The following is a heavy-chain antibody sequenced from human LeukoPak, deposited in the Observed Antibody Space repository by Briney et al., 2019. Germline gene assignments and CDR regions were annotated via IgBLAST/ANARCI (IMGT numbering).Heavy chain of an antibody. CDR1: GFTFSSYS. J-gene: IGHJ3*02. CDR3: ARVRLEWLEDDAFDI. D-gene: IGHD6-19*01. Sequence: PGGSLRLSCAASGFTFSSYSMNWVRQAPGKGLEWVSYISSSSSYIYYADSVKGRFTISRDNAKNSLYLQINSLRAEDTAVYYCARVRLEWLEDDAFDIWGQGTMVTVSS. CDR2: ISSSSSYI. V-gene: IGHV3-21*01.